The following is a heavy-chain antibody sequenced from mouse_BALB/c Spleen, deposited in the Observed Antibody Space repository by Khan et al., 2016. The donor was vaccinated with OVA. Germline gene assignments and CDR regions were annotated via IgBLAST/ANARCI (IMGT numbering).Heavy chain of an antibody. V-gene: IGHV1S136*01. CDR1: GYTFTSYV. D-gene: IGHD1-1*01. J-gene: IGHJ3*01. CDR3: APLRNYYVSFAY. CDR2: IYPFNDAT. Sequence: VQLKESGPEVVEPGASVKLSCKASGYTFTSYVMHWVKQKPGQGLKWIGYIYPFNDATTYNEKFTGQVTLTSDNSSSTAYMELSSLTSEDSAIYYCAPLRNYYVSFAYWGQGTLVTVSA.